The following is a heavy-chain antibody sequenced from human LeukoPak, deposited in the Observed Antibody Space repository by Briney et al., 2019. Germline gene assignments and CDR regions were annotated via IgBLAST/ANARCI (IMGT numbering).Heavy chain of an antibody. CDR3: ARAGYCSGASCYLRGHYDY. D-gene: IGHD2-2*01. J-gene: IGHJ4*02. CDR2: ISSGSSTI. Sequence: GGSLRLSCAASGFTFSSYSMSWVRQPPGKGLEWVSYISSGSSTIYYADSVKGRFTISRDNAKNSLYLQMNSLRAEDTALYYCARAGYCSGASCYLRGHYDYWGQGTLVTVSS. V-gene: IGHV3-48*04. CDR1: GFTFSSYS.